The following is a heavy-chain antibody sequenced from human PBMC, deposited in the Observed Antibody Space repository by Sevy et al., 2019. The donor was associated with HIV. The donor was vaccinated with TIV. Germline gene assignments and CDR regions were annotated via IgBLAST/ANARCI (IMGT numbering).Heavy chain of an antibody. J-gene: IGHJ5*02. CDR1: GYTFTSYD. CDR3: AGVAWRPPWFDP. CDR2: MNPNSGKT. V-gene: IGHV1-8*03. D-gene: IGHD5-12*01. Sequence: ASVKVSCKASGYTFTSYDINWVRQATGQGLEWMGWMNPNSGKTGYAQKFQGRVTITRNTSISTAYMELSSLRSEDTAWYYCAGVAWRPPWFDPWGQGTLVTVSS.